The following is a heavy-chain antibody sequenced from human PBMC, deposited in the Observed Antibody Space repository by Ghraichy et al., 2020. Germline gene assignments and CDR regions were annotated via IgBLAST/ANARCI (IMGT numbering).Heavy chain of an antibody. CDR3: ACRSVLGQYNWIDP. J-gene: IGHJ5*02. Sequence: SETLSLTCAVYGGSFSGYYWSWIRQPPGKGLEWIGEINHSGSTNYNPSFKSRVTISGDTSKNQLSLKLSSVTAPDTAVYYCACRSVLGQYNWIDPWGQGTGVIGSS. CDR1: GGSFSGYY. V-gene: IGHV4-34*01. CDR2: INHSGST. D-gene: IGHD3-16*01.